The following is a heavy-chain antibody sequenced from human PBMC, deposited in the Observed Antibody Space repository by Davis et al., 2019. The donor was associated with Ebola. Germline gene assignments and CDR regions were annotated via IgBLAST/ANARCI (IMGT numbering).Heavy chain of an antibody. CDR1: GFTFSGSA. Sequence: GGSLRLPCAASGFTFSGSAMHWVRQASGKGLEWVGRIRSKANSYATAYAASVKGRFTISRDDSKNTAYLQMNSLKTEDTAVYYCTSDDYYDSRARDYWGQGTLVTVSS. D-gene: IGHD3-22*01. CDR2: IRSKANSYAT. J-gene: IGHJ4*02. V-gene: IGHV3-73*01. CDR3: TSDDYYDSRARDY.